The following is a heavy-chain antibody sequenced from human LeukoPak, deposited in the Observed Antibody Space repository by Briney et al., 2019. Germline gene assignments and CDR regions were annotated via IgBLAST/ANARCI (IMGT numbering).Heavy chain of an antibody. J-gene: IGHJ6*03. CDR2: ISSSGTCI. CDR1: GFTFSDYG. CDR3: ARGQGYCSSTRCSPGYYMDV. Sequence: GGSLRLSCAASGFTFSDYGMNWVRVAPGKGPEWVSRISSSGTCIDYRDSVKGRFTISRDNSRSALYLQVDSLRAEDTAVYYCARGQGYCSSTRCSPGYYMDVWGTGTTVTV. D-gene: IGHD2-2*01. V-gene: IGHV3-21*06.